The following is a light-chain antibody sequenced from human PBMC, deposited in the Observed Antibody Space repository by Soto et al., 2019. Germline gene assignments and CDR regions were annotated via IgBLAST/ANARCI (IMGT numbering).Light chain of an antibody. V-gene: IGKV3-20*01. Sequence: EIVLSQSPDTLSLSPGERATLSCRASQRVTNSYLAWYQQKPGQAPRLLIFGASSRATGIPDRFSGSGSGTDFTLTISSLEPEDFALYFCHHYGTSPRTFGPGTKVEF. CDR1: QRVTNSY. CDR3: HHYGTSPRT. CDR2: GAS. J-gene: IGKJ1*01.